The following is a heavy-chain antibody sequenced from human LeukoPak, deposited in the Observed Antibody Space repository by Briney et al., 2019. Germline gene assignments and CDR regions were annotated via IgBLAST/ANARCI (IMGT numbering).Heavy chain of an antibody. Sequence: SETLSLTCTVSGGSISSSSYYWGWIRQPPGKGLEWIGSIYYSGSTYYNPSLKSRVTISVDTSKNQFSLKLSSVTAADTAVYYCASPDTAMVIFDYWGQGTLVTVSP. V-gene: IGHV4-39*01. J-gene: IGHJ4*02. CDR2: IYYSGST. D-gene: IGHD5-18*01. CDR1: GGSISSSSYY. CDR3: ASPDTAMVIFDY.